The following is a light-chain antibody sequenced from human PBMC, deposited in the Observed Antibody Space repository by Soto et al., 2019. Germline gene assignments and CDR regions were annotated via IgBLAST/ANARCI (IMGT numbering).Light chain of an antibody. CDR1: SGHSSYT. CDR3: QTWGTGIRV. CDR2: LNSYGSH. J-gene: IGLJ2*01. Sequence: QPVLTQSPSASASLGASVKLTCTLSSGHSSYTIAWHQQQPEKGPRYLMKLNSYGSHSKGDGIPDRFSGSSSGAERYLTIASLQSEDEADYYCQTWGTGIRVFGGGTKLTVL. V-gene: IGLV4-69*01.